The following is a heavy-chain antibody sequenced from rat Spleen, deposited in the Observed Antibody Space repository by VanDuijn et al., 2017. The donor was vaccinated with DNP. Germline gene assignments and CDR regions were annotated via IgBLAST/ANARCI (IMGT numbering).Heavy chain of an antibody. CDR3: TREVAPFAY. J-gene: IGHJ3*01. CDR2: VSSGGNT. CDR1: GFSLTNYA. Sequence: QVQLKESGPGLVQPSQTLSLTCTVSGFSLTNYAVGWVRQPPGKGLEWIAAVSSGGNTYYNSGLKSRLSISRDTSKSQVFLKRNSLQTEDTAIYFCTREVAPFAYWGQGTLVTVSS. V-gene: IGHV2S12*01.